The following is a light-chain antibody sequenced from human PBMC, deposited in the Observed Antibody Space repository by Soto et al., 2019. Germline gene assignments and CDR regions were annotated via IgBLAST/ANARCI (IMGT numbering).Light chain of an antibody. J-gene: IGLJ7*01. CDR1: SSDVGSHNL. CDR3: CSYGGSTAV. Sequence: QSALTQPASVSGSPGQSITISCTGTSSDVGSHNLVSWYQQHPGQAPKLMIYEVSKRPLGVSARFSASKSGNTASLTISGLQAEDDADYYCCSYGGSTAVFAGGTQLTVL. V-gene: IGLV2-23*02. CDR2: EVS.